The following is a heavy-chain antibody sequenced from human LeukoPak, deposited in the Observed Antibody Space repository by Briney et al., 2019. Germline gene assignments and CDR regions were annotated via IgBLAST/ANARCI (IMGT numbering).Heavy chain of an antibody. CDR2: ISSSSSYI. CDR1: GFTFSSYS. D-gene: IGHD6-13*01. V-gene: IGHV3-21*01. J-gene: IGHJ4*02. CDR3: ARSFLSIAAAATDY. Sequence: GGSLRLSCAASGFTFSSYSMNWVRQAPGKGLEGGSSISSSSSYIYYADSVKGRFTISRDNAKNSLYLQMNSLRAEDTAVYYCARSFLSIAAAATDYWGQGTLVTVSS.